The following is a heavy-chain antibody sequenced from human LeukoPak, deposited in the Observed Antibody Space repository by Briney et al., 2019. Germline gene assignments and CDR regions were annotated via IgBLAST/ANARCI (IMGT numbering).Heavy chain of an antibody. V-gene: IGHV3-21*01. J-gene: IGHJ4*02. D-gene: IGHD3-22*01. CDR2: ISSSSSHI. Sequence: GGSLRLSCAASGFTFSSYSMNWVRQAPGKGLEWVSCISSSSSHIYDADSVKGRFTISRDNAKNSLYLQMNSLRAEDTAVYYCAKVGDSSGYDPFDYWGQGTLVTVSS. CDR1: GFTFSSYS. CDR3: AKVGDSSGYDPFDY.